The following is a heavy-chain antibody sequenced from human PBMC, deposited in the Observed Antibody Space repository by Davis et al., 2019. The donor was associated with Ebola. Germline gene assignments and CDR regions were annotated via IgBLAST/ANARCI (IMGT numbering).Heavy chain of an antibody. D-gene: IGHD3-10*01. V-gene: IGHV3-23*01. CDR1: GFTFSTYS. CDR2: VNSNGGYT. Sequence: GESLKISCAASGFTFSTYSMNWVRQAPGKGLEWVSAVNSNGGYTYYADSVKGRFTISRDTSTVFLQMNSLRVEDTAVYYCAKIEAYGSGNYFDYWGQGTLVTISS. CDR3: AKIEAYGSGNYFDY. J-gene: IGHJ4*02.